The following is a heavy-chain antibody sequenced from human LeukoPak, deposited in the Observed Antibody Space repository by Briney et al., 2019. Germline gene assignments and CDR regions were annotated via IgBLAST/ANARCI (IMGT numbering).Heavy chain of an antibody. CDR1: GFTFSNYA. CDR2: MSNDGN. CDR3: ARDGGGGGSYPDY. Sequence: GGSLRLSCSASGFTFSNYAMHWVRQAPGKGLEWVAVMSNDGNYYADSEKGRFTISRDNSKNTLYLQMNSLRPEDTAVYYCARDGGGGGSYPDYWGQGTLVTVSS. V-gene: IGHV3-30*04. D-gene: IGHD1-26*01. J-gene: IGHJ4*02.